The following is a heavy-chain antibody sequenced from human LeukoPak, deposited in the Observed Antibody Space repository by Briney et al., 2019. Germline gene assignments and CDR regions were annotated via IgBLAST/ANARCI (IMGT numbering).Heavy chain of an antibody. CDR1: GFTFSAYW. J-gene: IGHJ5*02. D-gene: IGHD3-10*01. CDR2: IDDDGSGA. Sequence: GGSLRLSCAASGFTFSAYWMHWVRHAPGMGLVWVSRIDDDGSGASYADSVKGRFTISRDNARNTLYLQMNSLRAEDTAVYYCARIGPSGSGSYFFLDPWGQGTPVTVSS. V-gene: IGHV3-74*01. CDR3: ARIGPSGSGSYFFLDP.